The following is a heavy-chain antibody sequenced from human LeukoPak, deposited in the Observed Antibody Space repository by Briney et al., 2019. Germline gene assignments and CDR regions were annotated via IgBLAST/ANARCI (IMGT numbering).Heavy chain of an antibody. CDR3: AKDGSGWSYDS. CDR2: IGGSGDT. D-gene: IGHD3-10*01. J-gene: IGHJ5*01. Sequence: PGGSLRLPCAASGFTFTNFAVGWVRQAPGSALEGFSRIGGSGDTYYADSVKGRFTISRDISKNTLYLQLSSLRADDTAVYYCAKDGSGWSYDSWGQGTLVTVSS. V-gene: IGHV3-23*01. CDR1: GFTFTNFA.